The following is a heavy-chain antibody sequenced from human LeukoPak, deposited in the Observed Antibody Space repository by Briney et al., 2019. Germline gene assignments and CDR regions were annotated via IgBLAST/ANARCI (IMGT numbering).Heavy chain of an antibody. CDR2: IYHSGST. D-gene: IGHD3-3*01. J-gene: IGHJ3*02. CDR3: AWLIYDFPTRGGAFDI. V-gene: IGHV4-59*04. Sequence: PSETLSLTCTVSGGSISSYYWSWIRQPPGKGLEWIGYIYHSGSTYYNPSLKSRVTISVDRSKNQFSLKLSSVTAADTAVYYCAWLIYDFPTRGGAFDIWGQGTMVTVSS. CDR1: GGSISSYY.